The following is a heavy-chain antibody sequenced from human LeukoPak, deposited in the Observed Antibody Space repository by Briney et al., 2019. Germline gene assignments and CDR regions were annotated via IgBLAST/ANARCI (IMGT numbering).Heavy chain of an antibody. CDR3: AKAAFFWIS. Sequence: TGGSLRLSCAASGFTFSNHWMSWVRQAPGKGLEWVANIKQDGSQKNYVDSVKGRFTISRDNAKNSLYLQMNSLRAEDTAMYYCAKAAFFWISWAQGTLVTVSS. CDR2: IKQDGSQK. V-gene: IGHV3-7*03. CDR1: GFTFSNHW. J-gene: IGHJ5*02. D-gene: IGHD1-1*01.